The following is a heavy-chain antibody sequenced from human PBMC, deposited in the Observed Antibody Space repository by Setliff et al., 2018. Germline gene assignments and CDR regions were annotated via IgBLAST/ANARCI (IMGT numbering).Heavy chain of an antibody. D-gene: IGHD6-19*01. J-gene: IGHJ6*03. Sequence: SETLSLTCAVDGDSFSGYQWSWIRQPPGKGLERIGYLYYSGSTNYNPSLKSRVTISVDTSKNQFSLKLSSVTAADTAVYYCARAISGWYSAHYYYMDVWGKGTTVTVSS. CDR2: LYYSGST. CDR3: ARAISGWYSAHYYYMDV. V-gene: IGHV4-59*01. CDR1: GDSFSGYQ.